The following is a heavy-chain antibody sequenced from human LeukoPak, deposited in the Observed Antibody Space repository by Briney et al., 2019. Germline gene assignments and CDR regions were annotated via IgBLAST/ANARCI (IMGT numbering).Heavy chain of an antibody. J-gene: IGHJ3*02. V-gene: IGHV4-34*01. CDR1: GGSFSGYY. CDR2: INHSGST. CDR3: ARALGAFDI. Sequence: SETLSLTCAVYGGSFSGYYWSWIRQPPGEGLEWIGEINHSGSTNYNPSLKSRVTISVDTSKNQFSLKLSSVTAADTAVYYCARALGAFDIWGQGTMVTVSS.